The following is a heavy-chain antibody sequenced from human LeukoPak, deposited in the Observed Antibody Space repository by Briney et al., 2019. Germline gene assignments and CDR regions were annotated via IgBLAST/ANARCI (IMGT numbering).Heavy chain of an antibody. CDR2: ISGSGGST. J-gene: IGHJ1*01. Sequence: PGGSLRLSCAASGFTFSSYAMSWVRQAPGKGLEWVSAISGSGGSTYYADSVKGRFTISRDNPKNTLYLQMNSLRAEDTAVYYCAKDYYSSGSYYKEYFQHWGQGTLVTVSS. D-gene: IGHD3-10*01. CDR1: GFTFSSYA. V-gene: IGHV3-23*01. CDR3: AKDYYSSGSYYKEYFQH.